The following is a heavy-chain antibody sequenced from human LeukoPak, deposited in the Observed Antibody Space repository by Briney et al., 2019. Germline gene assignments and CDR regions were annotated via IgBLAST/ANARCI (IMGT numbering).Heavy chain of an antibody. CDR2: ISSSSSYI. Sequence: GGSLRLSCAGSGFTFSSYSMNWVRQAPGKGLEWVSSISSSSSYIYYADSVKGRFTISRDNTKNSLYLQMNSLRAEDTAVYYCARDAPSGFFYWGQGTLVTVSS. CDR3: ARDAPSGFFY. J-gene: IGHJ4*02. V-gene: IGHV3-21*01. D-gene: IGHD6-19*01. CDR1: GFTFSSYS.